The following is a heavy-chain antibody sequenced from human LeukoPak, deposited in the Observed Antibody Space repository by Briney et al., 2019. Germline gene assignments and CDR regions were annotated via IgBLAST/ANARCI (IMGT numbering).Heavy chain of an antibody. V-gene: IGHV1-18*01. CDR2: ISAYNGNR. J-gene: IGHJ6*03. Sequence: GASVKVSCKASGYTFTSYGISWVRQAPGQGLEWMGWISAYNGNRDYAQKLHGRVTMTTDTSKSTDYRELRRLRFDDTAVYYCAGAVAAVLSYYYYYMDGWGKGTTVTNSS. D-gene: IGHD6-13*01. CDR3: AGAVAAVLSYYYYYMDG. CDR1: GYTFTSYG.